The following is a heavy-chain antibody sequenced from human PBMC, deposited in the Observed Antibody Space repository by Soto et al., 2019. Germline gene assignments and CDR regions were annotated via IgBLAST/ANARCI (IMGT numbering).Heavy chain of an antibody. CDR2: IWYDGSNK. V-gene: IGHV3-33*01. CDR1: GFNFRTYG. Sequence: QVQLVASGGGVVQPGTSLRLSCVASGFNFRTYGMHWVRQAPAKGLEWVAVIWYDGSNKYYVDSVKGRFSISRDNSKSTLSLQMDSLSAEDTAVYYCARGSGHNSYYMDVWGKGTTVTVSS. J-gene: IGHJ6*03. CDR3: ARGSGHNSYYMDV.